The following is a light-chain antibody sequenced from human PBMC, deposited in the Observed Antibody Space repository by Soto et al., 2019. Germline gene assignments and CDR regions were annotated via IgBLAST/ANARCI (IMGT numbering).Light chain of an antibody. V-gene: IGKV1-5*01. CDR1: QSVSYW. CDR3: QQYNSYSRT. J-gene: IGKJ5*01. CDR2: DAS. Sequence: DIQMTQSPSTLSTSVGARVTITCRASQSVSYWLAWYQQKPGKAPKLLIYDASSLESGVPSRFSGSGSGTEFTLTISSLQPDDFATYYCQQYNSYSRTFGQGTRLEIK.